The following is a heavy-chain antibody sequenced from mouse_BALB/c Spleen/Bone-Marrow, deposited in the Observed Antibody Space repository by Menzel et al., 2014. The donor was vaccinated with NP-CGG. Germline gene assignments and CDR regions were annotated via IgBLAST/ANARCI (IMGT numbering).Heavy chain of an antibody. CDR3: ARGGYYKYDEDAMDY. CDR1: GFSLTSYG. J-gene: IGHJ4*01. Sequence: VMLVESGPGLVAPSQSLSITCTVSGFSLTSYGVHRVRQPPGKGLEWLGVIWAGGITNYNSTLMSRLSINKDDSKSKVFLKMNSLQTDDTAMYYCARGGYYKYDEDAMDYWGQGTSVTVSS. D-gene: IGHD2-14*01. V-gene: IGHV2-9*02. CDR2: IWAGGIT.